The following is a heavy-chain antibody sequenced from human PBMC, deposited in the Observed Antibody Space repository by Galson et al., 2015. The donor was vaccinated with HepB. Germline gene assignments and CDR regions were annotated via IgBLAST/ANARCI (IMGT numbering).Heavy chain of an antibody. CDR2: IWYDGSNK. CDR1: GFTLSSYG. D-gene: IGHD3-22*01. J-gene: IGHJ4*02. V-gene: IGHV3-33*01. Sequence: SLRLSCAASGFTLSSYGMHWVRQAPGKGLEWVAVIWYDGSNKYYADSVKGRFTISRDNSKNTLYLQMNSLRAEDTAVYYCAREQYYYDSSGYYSFDYWGQETLVTVSS. CDR3: AREQYYYDSSGYYSFDY.